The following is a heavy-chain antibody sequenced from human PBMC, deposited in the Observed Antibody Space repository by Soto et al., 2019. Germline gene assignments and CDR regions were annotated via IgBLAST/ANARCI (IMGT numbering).Heavy chain of an antibody. V-gene: IGHV5-10-1*01. J-gene: IGHJ5*02. CDR2: IDPRDSYV. CDR1: VYTFTTFW. D-gene: IGHD2-2*01. CDR3: ARLFCSTTTCDSWFDP. Sequence: ASMKISFTCFVYTFTTFWISWVRQLPGKGLEWMGRIDPRDSYVNYSPSFQGHVTISLDKSISTAYLQCGSLKASDTAMYYCARLFCSTTTCDSWFDPWGQGTLVTVSS.